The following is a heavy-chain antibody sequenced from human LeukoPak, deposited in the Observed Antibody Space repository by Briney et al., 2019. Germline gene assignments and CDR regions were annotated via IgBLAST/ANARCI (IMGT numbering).Heavy chain of an antibody. D-gene: IGHD5-18*01. CDR1: AFTFRSYA. Sequence: PGGSLRLSCAASAFTFRSYAMIWVRQAPGKGLEWVSTVSGSGGSTYYADSVKGRFTISRDNSNNTLYLQMNSLRAEDTAVYYCAKGAASRGYTYVANWGQGTLVTASS. CDR2: VSGSGGST. CDR3: AKGAASRGYTYVAN. J-gene: IGHJ4*02. V-gene: IGHV3-23*01.